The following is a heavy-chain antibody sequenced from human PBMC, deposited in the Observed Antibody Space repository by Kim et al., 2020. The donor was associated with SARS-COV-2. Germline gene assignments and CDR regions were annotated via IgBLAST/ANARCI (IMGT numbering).Heavy chain of an antibody. CDR1: GYTFTSYY. J-gene: IGHJ6*02. CDR2: INPSGGST. D-gene: IGHD3-22*01. CDR3: ARDSGYDNSGDNYYYYYGMDV. V-gene: IGHV1-46*01. Sequence: ASVKVSCKASGYTFTSYYMHWVRQAPGQGLEWMGIINPSGGSTSYAQKFQGRVTMTRDTSTSTVYMELSSLRSEDTAVYYCARDSGYDNSGDNYYYYYGMDVWGQGTTVTVSS.